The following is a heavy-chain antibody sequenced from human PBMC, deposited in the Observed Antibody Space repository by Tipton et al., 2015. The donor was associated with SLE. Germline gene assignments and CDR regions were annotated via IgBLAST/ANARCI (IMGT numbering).Heavy chain of an antibody. CDR3: ARVGFDRSLDY. D-gene: IGHD3-9*01. V-gene: IGHV3-23*01. Sequence: SLRLSCAASGFTFSSYAMSWVRQAPGKGLEWVSAISGSGGSTYYADSVKGRFTISRENAKNSLYLQMNSLRAGDTAVYYCARVGFDRSLDYWGQGTLVTVSS. CDR1: GFTFSSYA. CDR2: ISGSGGST. J-gene: IGHJ4*02.